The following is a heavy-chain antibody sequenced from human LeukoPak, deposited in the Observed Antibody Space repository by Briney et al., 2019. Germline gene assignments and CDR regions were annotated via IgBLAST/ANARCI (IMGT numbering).Heavy chain of an antibody. CDR3: ASRITMIVVPPDY. J-gene: IGHJ4*02. V-gene: IGHV3-30*04. CDR1: GFTFNRYA. D-gene: IGHD3-22*01. CDR2: ISYDGSNK. Sequence: PGRSLRLSCAASGFTFNRYALHWVRQAPGKGLQWVAVISYDGSNKYYADSVKGRFTISRDNSKNTLYLQMNSLRPEDTAVYYCASRITMIVVPPDYWGQGTLVTVSS.